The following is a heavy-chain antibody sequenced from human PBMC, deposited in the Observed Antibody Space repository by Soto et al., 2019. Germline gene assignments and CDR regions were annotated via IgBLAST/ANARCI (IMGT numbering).Heavy chain of an antibody. J-gene: IGHJ4*02. V-gene: IGHV3-21*01. CDR2: ISSGSSYI. CDR1: GFTFSSYS. CDR3: ARDLSHYYASSVFDY. Sequence: GGSLRLSCAASGFTFSSYSMNWVRQAPGKGLEWVSSISSGSSYIYYADSVKGRFTISRDNAKNSLYLQMNSLRAEDTAVYYCARDLSHYYASSVFDYWGQGTLVTVSS. D-gene: IGHD3-22*01.